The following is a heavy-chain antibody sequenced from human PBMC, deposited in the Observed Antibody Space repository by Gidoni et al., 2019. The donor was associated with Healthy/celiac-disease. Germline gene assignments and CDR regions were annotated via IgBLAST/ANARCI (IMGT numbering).Heavy chain of an antibody. Sequence: EVQLVESGGGLVQPGGSLRLSCAASGFTFSSYWMHWVRQAPGKGLVWVSRINSDGSSTSYADSVKGRFTISRDNAKNTLYLQMNSLRAEDTAVYYCASETGTERWLQLLGYYYYGMDVWGQGTTVTVSS. J-gene: IGHJ6*02. D-gene: IGHD5-12*01. CDR3: ASETGTERWLQLLGYYYYGMDV. CDR2: INSDGSST. V-gene: IGHV3-74*01. CDR1: GFTFSSYW.